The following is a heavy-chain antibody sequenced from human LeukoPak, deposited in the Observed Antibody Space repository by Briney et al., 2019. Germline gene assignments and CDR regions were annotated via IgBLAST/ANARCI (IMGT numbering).Heavy chain of an antibody. D-gene: IGHD6-13*01. J-gene: IGHJ6*02. Sequence: ASVKVSCKVSGYTLTELSMHWVRQAPGKGLEWMGGFDPEDGETIYAQKFQGRVTMTEDTSTDTAYMELSSLRSEDTAVYYCATAPPQGQQLVRWYGYYYYGMDVWGQGTTVTVSS. CDR1: GYTLTELS. CDR3: ATAPPQGQQLVRWYGYYYYGMDV. CDR2: FDPEDGET. V-gene: IGHV1-24*01.